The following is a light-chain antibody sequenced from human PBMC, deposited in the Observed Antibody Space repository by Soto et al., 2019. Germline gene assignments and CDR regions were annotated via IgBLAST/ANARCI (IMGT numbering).Light chain of an antibody. CDR2: VAS. V-gene: IGKV3-15*01. J-gene: IGKJ4*01. CDR1: QSIRSN. CDR3: QQYNNWPLT. Sequence: EIVMTQSPATLSASPGERGTPSFRASQSIRSNLAWYQQRPGQTPRLLIFVASTRATGIPARFTGSGSGTEFTLTISSLQSDDFAMYYCQQYNNWPLTFGGGTKVDIK.